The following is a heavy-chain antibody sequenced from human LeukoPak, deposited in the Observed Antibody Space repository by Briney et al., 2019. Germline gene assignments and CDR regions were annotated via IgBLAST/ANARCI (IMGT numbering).Heavy chain of an antibody. CDR2: TLEDGRYQ. CDR3: AKDKAMVTVGGFDY. CDR1: GFTFSNYI. Sequence: GGSLRLSCEASGFTFSNYIMHWVRQAPGKGLDWVAVTLEDGRYQSYSDSVKGRFTISRDNSKNTLYLQMNSLRAEDTAVYYCAKDKAMVTVGGFDYWGQGTLVTVSS. J-gene: IGHJ4*02. V-gene: IGHV3-30*04. D-gene: IGHD5-18*01.